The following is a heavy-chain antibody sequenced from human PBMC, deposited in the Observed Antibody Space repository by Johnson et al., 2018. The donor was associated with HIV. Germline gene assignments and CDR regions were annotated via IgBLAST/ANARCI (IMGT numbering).Heavy chain of an antibody. CDR1: GFTFSSYG. CDR2: IRYDGSNK. V-gene: IGHV3-30*02. D-gene: IGHD3-22*01. J-gene: IGHJ3*02. CDR3: AKDRALTYYYDSSGSDAFDI. Sequence: QVQLVESGGGVVQPGGSLGLSCAASGFTFSSYGMHWVRQAPGKGLEWVAFIRYDGSNKYYADSVKGRFTISRDNSKNTLYLQMNSLRAEDTAVYYCAKDRALTYYYDSSGSDAFDIWGQGTMVTVSS.